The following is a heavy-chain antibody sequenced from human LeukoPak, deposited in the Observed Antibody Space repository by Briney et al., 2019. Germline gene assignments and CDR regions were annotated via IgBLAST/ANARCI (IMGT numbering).Heavy chain of an antibody. V-gene: IGHV4-39*07. D-gene: IGHD4-17*01. CDR2: IYYSGST. Sequence: SETLSLTCTVSGGSISSSSYYWGWIRQPPGKGLEWIGSIYYSGSTYYNPSLKSRVTISVDTSKSQFSLRLNSVTAADTAVYYCARDLSAETNYWGQGTLVTVSS. CDR1: GGSISSSSYY. CDR3: ARDLSAETNY. J-gene: IGHJ4*02.